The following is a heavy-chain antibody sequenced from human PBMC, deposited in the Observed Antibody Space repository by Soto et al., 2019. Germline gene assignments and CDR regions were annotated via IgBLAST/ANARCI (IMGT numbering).Heavy chain of an antibody. CDR1: GYTFTIYG. Sequence: ASVKVSCKASGYTFTIYGISGVLQARGRWREGMGCISAYNGNTNYAQKLQGRVTMTTDTSTSTAYMELRSLRSDDTAVYYCARGDDYGGNYYYYYGMDVWGQGTTVTVSS. V-gene: IGHV1-18*04. CDR3: ARGDDYGGNYYYYYGMDV. J-gene: IGHJ6*02. CDR2: ISAYNGNT. D-gene: IGHD4-17*01.